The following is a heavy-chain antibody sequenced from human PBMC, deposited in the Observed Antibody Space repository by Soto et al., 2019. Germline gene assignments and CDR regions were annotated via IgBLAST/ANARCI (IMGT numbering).Heavy chain of an antibody. CDR2: IIPILGIA. V-gene: IGHV1-69*04. D-gene: IGHD6-19*01. CDR1: GYTFTSYY. Sequence: SVKVSCKASGYTFTSYYMHWVRQAPGQGLEWMGRIIPILGIANYAQKFQGRVTITADKSTSTAYMELSSLRSEDTAVYYCARVLGRWLVLDYGGKGTLVTVSS. J-gene: IGHJ4*02. CDR3: ARVLGRWLVLDY.